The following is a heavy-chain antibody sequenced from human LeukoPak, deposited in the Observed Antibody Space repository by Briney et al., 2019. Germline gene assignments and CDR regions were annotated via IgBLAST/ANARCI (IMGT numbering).Heavy chain of an antibody. CDR2: INHSGST. CDR1: GGSFSGYY. D-gene: IGHD3-10*01. Sequence: SETLSLTCAVYGGSFSGYYWSWIRQPPGKGLERIGEINHSGSTNYNPSLKSRVTISVDTSKNQFSLKLSSVTAADTAVYYCARAHVLLWFGELSPQYNWFDPWGQGTLVTVSS. J-gene: IGHJ5*02. CDR3: ARAHVLLWFGELSPQYNWFDP. V-gene: IGHV4-34*01.